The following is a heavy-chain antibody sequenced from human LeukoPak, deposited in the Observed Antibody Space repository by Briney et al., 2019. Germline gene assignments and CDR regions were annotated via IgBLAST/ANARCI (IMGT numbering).Heavy chain of an antibody. CDR3: ARGLGYDSSGYYLGNNWFDP. CDR1: GGTFSSYA. J-gene: IGHJ5*02. Sequence: SVKVSCKASGGTFSSYAISWVRQAPGQGLEWMGGIIPIFGTANYAQKFQGRVTMTRNTSISTAYMELSSLRSEDTAVYYCARGLGYDSSGYYLGNNWFDPWGQGTLVTVSS. D-gene: IGHD3-22*01. V-gene: IGHV1-69*05. CDR2: IIPIFGTA.